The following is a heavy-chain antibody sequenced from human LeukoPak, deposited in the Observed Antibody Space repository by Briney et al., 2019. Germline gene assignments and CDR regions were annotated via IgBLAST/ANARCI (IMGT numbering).Heavy chain of an antibody. D-gene: IGHD4-17*01. V-gene: IGHV3-15*01. CDR1: GFTFSNAW. CDR2: IKSKTDGGTT. J-gene: IGHJ5*02. Sequence: PGGSLRLSCAASGFTFSNAWMSWVRQAPGKGLEWVGRIKSKTDGGTTDYAAPVKGRFTISRDDSKNTLYLQMSSLKTEDTAVYYCARDSAVTTGWFDPWGQGTLVTVSS. CDR3: ARDSAVTTGWFDP.